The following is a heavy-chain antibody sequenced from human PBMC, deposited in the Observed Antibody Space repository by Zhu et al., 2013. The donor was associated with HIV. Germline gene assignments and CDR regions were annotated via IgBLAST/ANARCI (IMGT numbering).Heavy chain of an antibody. Sequence: VQLQESGPGLVKPSGTLSLTCAVSGGSISSTNWWNWVRQPPGKGLEWIGEIYHSGSTNYNPSLESRVTISVDKSKNQFSLKLSSVTAADTAVYYCARSRTVTNVFDYWGQGTLVTVSS. V-gene: IGHV4-4*02. CDR2: IYHSGST. CDR1: GGSISSTNW. D-gene: IGHD4-17*01. J-gene: IGHJ4*02. CDR3: ARSRTVTNVFDY.